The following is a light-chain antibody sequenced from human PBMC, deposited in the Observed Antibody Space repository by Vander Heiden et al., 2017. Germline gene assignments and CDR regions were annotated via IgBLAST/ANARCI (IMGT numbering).Light chain of an antibody. CDR3: SSYTSSSTLGV. V-gene: IGLV2-14*01. J-gene: IGLJ3*02. CDR2: DVS. Sequence: QSALTQPASVSGSPGQSITISCPGTSSDVGGYNYVSWYQQQPGKAPKLMIYDVSNRPSGVSNRFSGSKSGNTASLTISGLQAEDEADYYCSSYTSSSTLGVFGGGTKLTAL. CDR1: SSDVGGYNY.